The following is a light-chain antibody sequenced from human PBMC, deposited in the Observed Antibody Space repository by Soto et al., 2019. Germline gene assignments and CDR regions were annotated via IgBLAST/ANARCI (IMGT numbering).Light chain of an antibody. V-gene: IGKV1-5*01. CDR3: QQYDSYSS. CDR1: QSITAR. CDR2: DAS. J-gene: IGKJ4*01. Sequence: DIQLTQSPSTLSASVADRVTITCRASQSITARLAWYQQKPGKPPKLLIYDASILERGVPSRFSGSGSGTEFTLTISSLQPDDFATYYRQQYDSYSSFGGGTKVDIK.